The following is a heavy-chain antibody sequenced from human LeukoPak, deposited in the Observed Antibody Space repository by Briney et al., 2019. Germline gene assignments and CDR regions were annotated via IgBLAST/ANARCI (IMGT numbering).Heavy chain of an antibody. J-gene: IGHJ6*03. V-gene: IGHV4-61*02. CDR1: GDSVSSGSYY. CDR2: IYTSGST. Sequence: SETLSLTCTVSGDSVSSGSYYWSWIRQPAGKGLEWIGRIYTSGSTNYNPSLKSRVTISLDTSKNQFSLNLTSVTAADTAVYYCARDSWYYASGSFGDYYYYYMDVWGKGTTVTISS. CDR3: ARDSWYYASGSFGDYYYYYMDV. D-gene: IGHD3-10*01.